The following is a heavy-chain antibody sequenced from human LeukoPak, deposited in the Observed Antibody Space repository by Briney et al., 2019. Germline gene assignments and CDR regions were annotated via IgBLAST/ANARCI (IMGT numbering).Heavy chain of an antibody. CDR1: GYTFTGYY. CDR3: ATYPGTVAPGGMDV. CDR2: INPNSGGT. D-gene: IGHD2-2*01. V-gene: IGHV1-2*02. Sequence: ASVKVSCKASGYTFTGYYMHWVRRAPGRGLEWMGWINPNSGGTNSAQTFQGRVSMTRDTSISTAHMELSRLRSDDTAVYYCATYPGTVAPGGMDVWGQGTTVTVSS. J-gene: IGHJ6*02.